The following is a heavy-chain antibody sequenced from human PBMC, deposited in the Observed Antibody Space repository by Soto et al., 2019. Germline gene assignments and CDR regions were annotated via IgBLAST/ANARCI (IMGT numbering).Heavy chain of an antibody. Sequence: ASVKVSCKASGYTFTGYYMHWVRQAPGQGLEWMGWINPNSGGTNYAQKFQGWVTMTRDTSISTAYMELSSLRSEDTAVYYCARVERSSYDFWSGFSYYYYYMDVWGKGTTVTVSS. J-gene: IGHJ6*03. D-gene: IGHD3-3*01. CDR2: INPNSGGT. CDR3: ARVERSSYDFWSGFSYYYYYMDV. CDR1: GYTFTGYY. V-gene: IGHV1-2*04.